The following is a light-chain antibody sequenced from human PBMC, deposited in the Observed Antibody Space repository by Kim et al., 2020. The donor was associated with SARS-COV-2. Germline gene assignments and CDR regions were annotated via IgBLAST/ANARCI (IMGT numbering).Light chain of an antibody. V-gene: IGLV1-44*01. CDR2: SND. Sequence: RRVPTSGTGSIANIGVNVVNWNQQLPGTAPQLLMYSNDYRPSGVPDRFSGSKSGTSASLAISGLQSEDEADYYCAAWDDSLKGSVFGGGTQLTVL. CDR1: IANIGVNV. J-gene: IGLJ3*02. CDR3: AAWDDSLKGSV.